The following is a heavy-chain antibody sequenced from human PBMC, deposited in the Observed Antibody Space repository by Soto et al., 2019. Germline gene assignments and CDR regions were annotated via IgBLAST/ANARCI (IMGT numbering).Heavy chain of an antibody. V-gene: IGHV4-34*01. CDR1: GGSFSGYY. CDR3: ARESSSSRSGWFDP. D-gene: IGHD6-13*01. CDR2: INHSGST. J-gene: IGHJ5*02. Sequence: SETLSLTCAVYGGSFSGYYWSWIRQPPGKGLEWIGEINHSGSTNYNPSLKSRVTISVDTSKNQFSLKLSSVTAADTAVYYCARESSSSRSGWFDPRGQGTLVTVSS.